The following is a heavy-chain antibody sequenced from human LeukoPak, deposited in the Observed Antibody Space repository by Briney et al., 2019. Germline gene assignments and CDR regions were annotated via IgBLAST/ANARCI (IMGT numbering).Heavy chain of an antibody. J-gene: IGHJ6*03. V-gene: IGHV1-18*01. CDR2: ISAYNGDT. CDR3: ARLGRYHLFSYMDV. D-gene: IGHD1-26*01. CDR1: GFTFTAYG. Sequence: ASVKVSCKVSGFTFTAYGINWMRQALGQGLEWMGWISAYNGDTKYAQKVQGRVSMTTDTSTNTAYMEVRSLRADDTAVYYCARLGRYHLFSYMDVWGKGTTVTVSS.